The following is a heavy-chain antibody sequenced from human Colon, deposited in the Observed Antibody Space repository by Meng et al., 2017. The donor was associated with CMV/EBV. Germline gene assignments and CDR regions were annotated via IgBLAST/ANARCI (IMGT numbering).Heavy chain of an antibody. V-gene: IGHV1-18*01. CDR1: GYTFTSYG. CDR2: INTNNGKT. CDR3: ARDIASTGTGGPDY. J-gene: IGHJ4*02. D-gene: IGHD6-13*01. Sequence: KASGYTFTSYGISWARQAPGQGLEWMGWINTNNGKTNYAQNLQGRVTMTTDTSSTTAYMELRSLISDDTAVYYCARDIASTGTGGPDYWGQGTLVTVSS.